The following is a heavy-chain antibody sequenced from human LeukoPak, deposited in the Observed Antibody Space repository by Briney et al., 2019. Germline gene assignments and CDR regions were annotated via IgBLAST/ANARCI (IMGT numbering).Heavy chain of an antibody. CDR3: ASLYCSGGSCYRDWFDP. CDR2: INHSGST. J-gene: IGHJ5*02. Sequence: PSETLSLTCAVYGGSFSGYYWSWIRQPPGKGLEWIGEINHSGSTNYNPSLKSRVTISVDTSKNQFSLKLSSVTAADTAVYYCASLYCSGGSCYRDWFDPWGQGTLVTVSS. V-gene: IGHV4-34*01. D-gene: IGHD2-15*01. CDR1: GGSFSGYY.